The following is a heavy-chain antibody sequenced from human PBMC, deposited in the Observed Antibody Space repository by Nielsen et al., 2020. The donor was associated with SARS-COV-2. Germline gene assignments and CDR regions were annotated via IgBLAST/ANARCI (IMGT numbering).Heavy chain of an antibody. CDR1: GFTFSSYA. V-gene: IGHV3-53*01. Sequence: GGSLRLSCAASGFTFSSYAMSWVRQAPGKGLEWVSVIDSGGSTFYADSVKGRFTISRDNSKNTLYLQMNSLRAEDSAVYYCARDSDYRVNGMDVWGQGTTVTVSS. CDR2: IDSGGST. J-gene: IGHJ6*02. CDR3: ARDSDYRVNGMDV. D-gene: IGHD4-11*01.